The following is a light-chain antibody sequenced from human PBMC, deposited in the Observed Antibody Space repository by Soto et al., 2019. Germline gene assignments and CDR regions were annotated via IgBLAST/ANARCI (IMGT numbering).Light chain of an antibody. CDR3: TSYTTSATGI. Sequence: QSALTQPASVSASPGQSITLSCSDVEVFNYVSWYQHHPGRAPKLIIYEVSRRPSGVSPRFSGSKSGNTASLTISGLRSEDEADYYCTSYTTSATGIFGTGTKVTLL. V-gene: IGLV2-14*01. CDR1: VEVFNY. CDR2: EVS. J-gene: IGLJ1*01.